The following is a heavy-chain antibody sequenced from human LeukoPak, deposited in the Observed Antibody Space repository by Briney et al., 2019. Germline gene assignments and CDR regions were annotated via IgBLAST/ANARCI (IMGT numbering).Heavy chain of an antibody. CDR2: ITTTSFTI. D-gene: IGHD3-16*01. CDR1: GFIFSSHD. CDR3: ARDLYDMAQDY. V-gene: IGHV3-48*03. J-gene: IGHJ4*02. Sequence: GGSLRLSCAASGFIFSSHDMNWVRQAPGKGPEWVPYITTTSFTIYYADSVKGRFTISRDNAKNSLYLQMNSLRAEDTAVYYCARDLYDMAQDYWGQGTLVTVSS.